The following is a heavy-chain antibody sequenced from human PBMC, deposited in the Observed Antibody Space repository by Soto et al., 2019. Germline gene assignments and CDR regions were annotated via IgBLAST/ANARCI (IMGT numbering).Heavy chain of an antibody. J-gene: IGHJ4*02. CDR2: ISYDGSNK. CDR3: ARVTSKIQRTYGDYVGGDY. D-gene: IGHD4-17*01. CDR1: GFTFSSYA. Sequence: PGWSLRLSCAASGFTFSSYAMHWVRQAPGKGLEWVAVISYDGSNKYYADSVKGRFTISRDNSKNTLYLQMNSLRAEDTAVYYCARVTSKIQRTYGDYVGGDYWGQGTLVTVSS. V-gene: IGHV3-30-3*01.